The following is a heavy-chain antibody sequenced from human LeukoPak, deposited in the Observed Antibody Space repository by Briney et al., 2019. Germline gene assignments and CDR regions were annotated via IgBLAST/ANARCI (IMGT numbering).Heavy chain of an antibody. D-gene: IGHD5-24*01. J-gene: IGHJ4*02. CDR2: ISSNGGST. CDR3: ARSDGYSLFDY. Sequence: GSLRLSCAASGFTFSSYAMHWVRQAPGKGLEYVSAISSNGGSTYYANSVKGRFTISRDNSKNTLYLQMGSLRAEDMAVYYCARSDGYSLFDYWGQGTLVTVSS. V-gene: IGHV3-64*01. CDR1: GFTFSSYA.